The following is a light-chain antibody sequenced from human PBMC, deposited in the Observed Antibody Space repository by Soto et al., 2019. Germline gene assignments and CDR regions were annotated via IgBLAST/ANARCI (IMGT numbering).Light chain of an antibody. Sequence: QSALTQPASVSGSPGQSITISCTGSSSDFGSHNLVSWYQHHPDKAPKLMIYEVNKRPSGVSDRFSGSKSGNTASLTISGLQSEDEADYYCCSYAGIWVFGGGTKLTVL. CDR3: CSYAGIWV. J-gene: IGLJ3*02. CDR1: SSDFGSHNL. V-gene: IGLV2-23*02. CDR2: EVN.